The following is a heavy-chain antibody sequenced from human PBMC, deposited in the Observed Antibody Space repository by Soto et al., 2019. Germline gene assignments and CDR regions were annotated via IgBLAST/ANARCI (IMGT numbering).Heavy chain of an antibody. CDR3: ARQSDYEDSYFDY. V-gene: IGHV1-69*02. J-gene: IGHJ4*02. Sequence: SVKVSCKASGGTFSSYTISWVRQAPGQGLEWMGRIIPILGIANYAQKFQGRVTITADKSTSTAYMELSSLRSEDTAVYCCARQSDYEDSYFDYWGQGTLVTVSS. CDR1: GGTFSSYT. D-gene: IGHD4-17*01. CDR2: IIPILGIA.